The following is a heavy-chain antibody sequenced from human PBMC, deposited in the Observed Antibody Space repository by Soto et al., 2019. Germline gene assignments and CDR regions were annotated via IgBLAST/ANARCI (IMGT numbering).Heavy chain of an antibody. Sequence: QLQLQESGSGLVKPSQTLSLTCAVSGGSISSGGYSWSWIRQPPGKGLEWIGDIYHSGSTYYNPSLKSRVTISVDRSRKHFSLKLSSVTAADTAVYYCARASGYCSGGSCPVGWFDPWGQGTLVTVSS. CDR2: IYHSGST. J-gene: IGHJ5*02. V-gene: IGHV4-30-2*01. CDR3: ARASGYCSGGSCPVGWFDP. CDR1: GGSISSGGYS. D-gene: IGHD2-15*01.